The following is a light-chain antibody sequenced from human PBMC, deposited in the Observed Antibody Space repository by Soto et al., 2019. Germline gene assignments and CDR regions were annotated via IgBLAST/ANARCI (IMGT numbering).Light chain of an antibody. J-gene: IGKJ2*01. V-gene: IGKV1-39*01. Sequence: IQMTQSPSSLSASVGDRVTITCRASQSISSYLNWYQQKPGKAPKLLIYATSSLQSGVPSRFSGSGSGTDFTLTISSLQLEDFVTYYCQQSYSTPYTFGQGTKLEIK. CDR1: QSISSY. CDR3: QQSYSTPYT. CDR2: ATS.